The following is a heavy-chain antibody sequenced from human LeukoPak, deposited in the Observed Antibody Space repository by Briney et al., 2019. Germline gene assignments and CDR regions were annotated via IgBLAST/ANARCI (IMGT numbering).Heavy chain of an antibody. CDR2: VYYNGDT. CDR1: GGSITNYY. D-gene: IGHD5-18*01. CDR3: ARVSDRYNYGLLFDY. Sequence: SETLSLTCTVSGGSITNYYWSWIRQPPGKGLQWIGYVYYNGDTDYNPSLKSQATISVDTSKNLFSLRLNSVTAADTAVYYCARVSDRYNYGLLFDYWGQGSLVTASA. V-gene: IGHV4-59*01. J-gene: IGHJ4*02.